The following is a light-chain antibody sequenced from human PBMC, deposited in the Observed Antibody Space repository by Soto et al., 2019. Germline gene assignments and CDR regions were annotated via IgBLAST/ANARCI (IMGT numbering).Light chain of an antibody. J-gene: IGLJ3*02. CDR1: SSDVGGYKY. Sequence: QSVLTQPASVSGSPGQSITISCTGTSSDVGGYKYVSWYQQHPGKVPKLMIYEVSNRPSGVSNRFSGSKSGNTASLTISGLQAEDEADYYCSSFTSSGTWVFGGGTKVTVL. CDR2: EVS. V-gene: IGLV2-14*01. CDR3: SSFTSSGTWV.